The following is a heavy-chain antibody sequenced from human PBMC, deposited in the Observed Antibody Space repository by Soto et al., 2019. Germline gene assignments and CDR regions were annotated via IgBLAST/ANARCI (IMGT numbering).Heavy chain of an antibody. CDR1: GYSFASHW. D-gene: IGHD1-26*01. J-gene: IGHJ4*02. V-gene: IGHV5-51*01. Sequence: RGQSVKISCKGSGYSFASHWVAWVRQMPEKGLEWIGTIYPGDSDTKYSSAFRGHVTISADTSVSTAYLQWRSLEATDSAIYYGARYSGSYWHYLDFWGQGTLVTVSS. CDR3: ARYSGSYWHYLDF. CDR2: IYPGDSDT.